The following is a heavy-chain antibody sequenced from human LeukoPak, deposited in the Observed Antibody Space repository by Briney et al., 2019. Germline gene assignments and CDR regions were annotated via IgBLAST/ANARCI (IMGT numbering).Heavy chain of an antibody. CDR1: GYTFTSYG. CDR2: ISAYNGNT. V-gene: IGHV1-18*01. CDR3: ARVWGGSSSRTRFDY. Sequence: ASVKVSCKAPGYTFTSYGISWVRQAPGQGLEWMGWISAYNGNTNYAQKLQGRVTMTTDTSTSTAYMELRSLRSDDTAVYYCARVWGGSSSRTRFDYWGQGTLVTVSS. D-gene: IGHD6-13*01. J-gene: IGHJ4*02.